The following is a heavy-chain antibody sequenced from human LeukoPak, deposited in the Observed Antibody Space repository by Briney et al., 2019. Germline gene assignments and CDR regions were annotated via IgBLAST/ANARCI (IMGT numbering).Heavy chain of an antibody. CDR3: ARALGVTPPYYFSYGMDV. D-gene: IGHD2-21*02. CDR1: GFTFSSYA. CDR2: IKQDGIEK. J-gene: IGHJ6*04. Sequence: GGSLRLSCAASGFTFSSYAMTWVRQAPGKGLEWVANIKQDGIEKYYVDSVKGRFTISRDNAENSMYLQMNSLRAEGTAVCFCARALGVTPPYYFSYGMDVWGKGATVTVSS. V-gene: IGHV3-7*03.